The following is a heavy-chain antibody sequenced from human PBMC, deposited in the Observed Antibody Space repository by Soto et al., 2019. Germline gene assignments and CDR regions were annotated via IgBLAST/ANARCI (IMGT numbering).Heavy chain of an antibody. CDR3: ARTAAAGKYYYGVDV. V-gene: IGHV5-51*01. CDR1: GYSFTSYW. D-gene: IGHD6-13*01. CDR2: IYPGDSDT. J-gene: IGHJ6*02. Sequence: GESLKISCKGSGYSFTSYWIGWVRQMPGKDLEWMGIIYPGDSDTRYSPSFQGQVTISADKSISTAYLQWSSLKASDTAMYYCARTAAAGKYYYGVDVWGQGTTVTVSS.